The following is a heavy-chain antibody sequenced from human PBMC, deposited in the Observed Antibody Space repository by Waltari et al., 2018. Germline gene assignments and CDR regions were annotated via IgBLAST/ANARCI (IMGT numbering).Heavy chain of an antibody. CDR2: IYYSGST. CDR1: GGSIRSSRYY. CDR3: ATKRESSASGFDY. V-gene: IGHV4-39*01. J-gene: IGHJ4*02. Sequence: QLQLQESGPGLVKPSETLSFTCTVSGGSIRSSRYYWGWIRQPPGKGLEWIGSIYYSGSTYYNPSRKSRVTISVDTSKNQFSLKLSSVTAADTAVYYCATKRESSASGFDYWGQGTLVTVSS. D-gene: IGHD6-19*01.